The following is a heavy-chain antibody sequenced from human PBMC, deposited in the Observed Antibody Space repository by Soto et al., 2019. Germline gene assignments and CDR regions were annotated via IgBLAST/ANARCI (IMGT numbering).Heavy chain of an antibody. D-gene: IGHD2-2*03. CDR3: ARATGYCSSTSCYYLDI. V-gene: IGHV4-31*01. CDR1: GGSISSGGYY. CDR2: IYYSGST. J-gene: IGHJ3*02. Sequence: SETLSLTCTVSGGSISSGGYYWSWIRQHPGKGLEWIGCIYYSGSTYYNPSLKSQVTISVDTSKNQFSLKLSSVTAADTAVYYCARATGYCSSTSCYYLDIWGQGTMVTVSS.